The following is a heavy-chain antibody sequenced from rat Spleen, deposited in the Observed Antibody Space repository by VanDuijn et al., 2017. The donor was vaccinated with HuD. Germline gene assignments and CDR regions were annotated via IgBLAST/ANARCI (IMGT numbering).Heavy chain of an antibody. CDR1: GFTFSDYY. V-gene: IGHV5-22*01. Sequence: EVQLVESGGGLVQPGRSLKVSCAASGFTFSDYYMVWVRQAPKKGLEWVASISFEGSSTYYGDSVKGRFTISRNNAKSTLYLQMDSLRSEDTATYYCARPNNYYVMDAWGQGASVTVSS. J-gene: IGHJ4*01. D-gene: IGHD1-10*01. CDR3: ARPNNYYVMDA. CDR2: ISFEGSST.